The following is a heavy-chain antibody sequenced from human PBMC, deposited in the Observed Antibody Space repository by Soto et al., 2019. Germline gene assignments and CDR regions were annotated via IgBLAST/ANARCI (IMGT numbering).Heavy chain of an antibody. J-gene: IGHJ6*02. CDR2: IYHSGST. CDR1: GGSVSSSNW. D-gene: IGHD7-27*01. Sequence: SGTLSLTCAVSGGSVSSSNWCSWVRPPPGKGLEWIGEIYHSGSTNYNPSLKSRVTISVDKAKNQFSVKLSSVTAADTAVYYCARDRRSLTLTQYYYYGMDVWGQGTTVTVSS. CDR3: ARDRRSLTLTQYYYYGMDV. V-gene: IGHV4-4*02.